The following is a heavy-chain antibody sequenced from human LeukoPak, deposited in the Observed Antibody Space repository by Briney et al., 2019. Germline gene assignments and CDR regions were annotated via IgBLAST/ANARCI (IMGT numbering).Heavy chain of an antibody. CDR1: GFTFNNYG. J-gene: IGHJ5*02. V-gene: IGHV3-30*02. CDR2: IRYDGWRQ. CDR3: ARVAQSGPPGWFDP. D-gene: IGHD1-1*01. Sequence: GGSLRLSSAASGFTFNNYGMHWVRQAPGKGLEWVAFIRYDGWRQYYADSRKGRFTISRDTSKNTVFLQVNSLRAEDKAVYYCARVAQSGPPGWFDPWGQGTLVTVSS.